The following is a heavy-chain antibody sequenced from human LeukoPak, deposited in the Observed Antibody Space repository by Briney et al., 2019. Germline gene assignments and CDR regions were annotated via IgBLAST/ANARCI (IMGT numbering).Heavy chain of an antibody. J-gene: IGHJ4*02. V-gene: IGHV5-51*01. CDR3: ARGGGRGYLPANLVY. Sequence: GESLKISCKASGYTFATYWIAWVRQMPGKGLEWMGIIYPNDYDTRYSPSFQGQVTISADKSISTASLQWTSLKASDTAIYYCARGGGRGYLPANLVYWGQGTLVTVSA. CDR1: GYTFATYW. CDR2: IYPNDYDT. D-gene: IGHD3-10*01.